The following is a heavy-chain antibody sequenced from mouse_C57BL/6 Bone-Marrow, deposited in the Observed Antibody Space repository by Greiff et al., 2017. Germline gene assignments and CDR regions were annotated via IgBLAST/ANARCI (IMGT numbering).Heavy chain of an antibody. Sequence: VQLQQSGPELVKPGASVKMSCKASGYTFTDYYMHWVKQKPGKGLEWIGEIYPGSGNTYYNEKFKGKAPLTADTSSSTAYMQLSSLTSEDAAVYFCANYGYDWFSYWGQGTLVTVSA. J-gene: IGHJ3*01. D-gene: IGHD2-2*01. CDR1: YTFTDYYM. CDR2: YPGSGNTY. V-gene: IGHV1-83*01. CDR3: NYGYDWFSY.